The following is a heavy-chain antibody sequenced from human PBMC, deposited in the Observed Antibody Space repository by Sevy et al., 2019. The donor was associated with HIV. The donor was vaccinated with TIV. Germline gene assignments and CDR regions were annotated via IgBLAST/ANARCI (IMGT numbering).Heavy chain of an antibody. CDR3: ATDKGGYDPFDY. V-gene: IGHV3-21*01. Sequence: GGSLRLSCSASEFTFSSYAMSWVRQAPGKGLEWVSSISYSSEYIYYADSVKGRFTISRDNAKSSLYLQMNSLRAEDTAVYYCATDKGGYDPFDYWGQGTLVTVSS. CDR2: ISYSSEYI. J-gene: IGHJ4*02. CDR1: EFTFSSYA. D-gene: IGHD5-12*01.